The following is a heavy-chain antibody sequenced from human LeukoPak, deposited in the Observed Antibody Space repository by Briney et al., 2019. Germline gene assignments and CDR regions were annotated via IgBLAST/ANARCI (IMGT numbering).Heavy chain of an antibody. CDR2: IGISSGNT. Sequence: GGSLRLPCVASGFTFSHYSMNWVRQAPGKGLEWISYIGISSGNTKYADSVKGRFTIFGDSAKKSLYLQMTRLRVEDTAVYYCARDYNYAFDNWGQGTPVTVSS. CDR1: GFTFSHYS. J-gene: IGHJ4*02. V-gene: IGHV3-48*04. D-gene: IGHD5-24*01. CDR3: ARDYNYAFDN.